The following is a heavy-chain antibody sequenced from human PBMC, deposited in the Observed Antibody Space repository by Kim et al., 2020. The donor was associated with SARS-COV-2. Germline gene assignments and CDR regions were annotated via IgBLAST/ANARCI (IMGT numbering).Heavy chain of an antibody. CDR1: GFTFSSYE. V-gene: IGHV3-48*03. J-gene: IGHJ6*02. CDR2: ISSSGSTI. Sequence: GGSLRLSCAASGFTFSSYEMNWVRQAPGKGLEWVSYISSSGSTIYYADSVKGRFTISRDNAKNSLYLQMNSLRAEDTAVYYCAREYCSGGSCYFGLSNYGMDVWGQGTTVTVSS. CDR3: AREYCSGGSCYFGLSNYGMDV. D-gene: IGHD2-15*01.